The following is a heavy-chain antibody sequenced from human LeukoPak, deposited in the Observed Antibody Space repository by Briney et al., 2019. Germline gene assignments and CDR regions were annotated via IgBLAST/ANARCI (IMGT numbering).Heavy chain of an antibody. V-gene: IGHV3-30-3*01. CDR1: GFTFSSYA. CDR2: ISYDGSNK. J-gene: IGHJ4*02. Sequence: GGSLRLSCAASGFTFSSYAMHWVRQAPGKGLEWVAVISYDGSNKYYADSVKGRFTISRDNSKNTLYLQMNSLRAEDTAVYYCARDLRAGIYWGQGTLVTVSS. D-gene: IGHD6-13*01. CDR3: ARDLRAGIY.